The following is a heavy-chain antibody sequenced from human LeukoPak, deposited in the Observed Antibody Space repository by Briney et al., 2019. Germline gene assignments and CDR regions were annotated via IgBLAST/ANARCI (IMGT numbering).Heavy chain of an antibody. CDR3: ARGLFLSGYLDAFDI. V-gene: IGHV3-53*01. D-gene: IGHD3-22*01. Sequence: GSLRLSCAASGFTVSNKYMTWVRQAPGKGLEWVSLIYSDGRTYYADSVKGRCTISRDNSKNTLYLQMNSLRVEDTAIYYCARGLFLSGYLDAFDIWGQGTVVTVSS. CDR1: GFTVSNKY. J-gene: IGHJ3*02. CDR2: IYSDGRT.